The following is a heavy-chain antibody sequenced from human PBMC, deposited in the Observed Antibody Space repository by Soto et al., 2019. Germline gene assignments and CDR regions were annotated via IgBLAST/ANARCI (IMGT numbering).Heavy chain of an antibody. D-gene: IGHD6-6*01. V-gene: IGHV3-15*07. CDR2: IKSKTDGGTT. CDR1: GFTFSNAW. J-gene: IGHJ4*02. Sequence: GGSLRLSCAASGFTFSNAWMNWVRQAPGKGLEWVGRIKSKTDGGTTDYAAPVKGRFTISRDDSKNTLYLQMNSLKTEDTAVYYCTTEGSAARLPRAGLFDYWGQGTLVTVSS. CDR3: TTEGSAARLPRAGLFDY.